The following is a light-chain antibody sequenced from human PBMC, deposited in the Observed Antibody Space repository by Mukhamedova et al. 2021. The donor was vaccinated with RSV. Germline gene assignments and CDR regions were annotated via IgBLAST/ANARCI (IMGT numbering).Light chain of an antibody. J-gene: IGKJ5*01. CDR3: QQYYSTPIT. Sequence: GTINCKSSQSVLYSSNNKNYLAWYQQKPGQPPKLLIYWASTRESGVPDRFSGSGSGTDFTLTISSLQAEDVAVYYCQQYYSTPIT. V-gene: IGKV4-1*01. CDR2: WAS. CDR1: QSVLYSSNNKNY.